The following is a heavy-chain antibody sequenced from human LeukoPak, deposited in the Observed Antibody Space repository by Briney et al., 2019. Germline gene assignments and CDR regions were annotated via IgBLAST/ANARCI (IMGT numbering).Heavy chain of an antibody. CDR1: GGSISSSTYY. V-gene: IGHV4-39*01. D-gene: IGHD2-15*01. J-gene: IGHJ6*02. CDR2: IYYSGYT. Sequence: SSETLSPTCTVSGGSISSSTYYWGWIRQLPGKGLEWIGSIYYSGYTYHNPSLESRVTMSVDTSKNQFSLKLTSVTAADTAVYYCATSGPGYYYGVDVWGQGTTVTVSS. CDR3: ATSGPGYYYGVDV.